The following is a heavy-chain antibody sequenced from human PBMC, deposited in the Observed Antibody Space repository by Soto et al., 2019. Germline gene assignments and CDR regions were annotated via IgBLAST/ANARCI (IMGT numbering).Heavy chain of an antibody. D-gene: IGHD3-3*01. CDR2: ISWNVGSI. CDR3: AKGVAGWYYFDY. Sequence: EAQLVESGGGLVQPGRSLRLSCAASGFTFDDSAMHWVRQAPGKGLEWVSGISWNVGSIAYADSVKGRFTISRDNAKNSLYLQMNSLKSEDTALYYCAKGVAGWYYFDYWGQGTLVTVSS. J-gene: IGHJ4*02. CDR1: GFTFDDSA. V-gene: IGHV3-9*01.